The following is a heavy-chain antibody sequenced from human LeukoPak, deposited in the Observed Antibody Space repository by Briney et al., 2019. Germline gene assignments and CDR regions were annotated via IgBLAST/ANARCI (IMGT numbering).Heavy chain of an antibody. D-gene: IGHD5-18*01. CDR1: GRTFSSYA. CDR3: ARDRGYSYGPPYYSYGMDV. Sequence: SVKVSCKASGRTFSSYAISWVRQAPAQGLEWMGMIIPILGIANYAQKFQSRVTITADKSTSTAYMELSSLRSEATAVYYCARDRGYSYGPPYYSYGMDVWGQGTTVTVSS. V-gene: IGHV1-69*04. CDR2: IIPILGIA. J-gene: IGHJ6*02.